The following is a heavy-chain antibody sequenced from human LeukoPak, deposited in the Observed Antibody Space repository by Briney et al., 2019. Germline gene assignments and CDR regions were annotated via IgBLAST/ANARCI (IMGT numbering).Heavy chain of an antibody. CDR3: ARGAGSSWFDP. J-gene: IGHJ5*02. CDR1: GYTFTTKY. Sequence: ASVKVSCKASGYTFTTKYIHWLRQAPGQGLEWMGWINPNTGGTQYAQKFQGRVTMTRDTSISTAYVELTSLRSDDTAVYYCARGAGSSWFDPWGQGTLVTVSS. CDR2: INPNTGGT. V-gene: IGHV1-2*02. D-gene: IGHD6-13*01.